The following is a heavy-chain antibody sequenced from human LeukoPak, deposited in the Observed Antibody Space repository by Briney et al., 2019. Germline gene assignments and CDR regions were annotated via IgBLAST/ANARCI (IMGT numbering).Heavy chain of an antibody. V-gene: IGHV3-33*01. J-gene: IGHJ4*02. CDR2: IWYDGSNK. Sequence: GGSLRLSCAASGFTFSSYGMHWVRQAPGKGLEWVAVIWYDGSNKYYADSVKGRFTISRDNSKNTLYLQMNSLRAEDTAVYYCARGGELWLRSPLDYWGQGTLVTFSS. CDR1: GFTFSSYG. CDR3: ARGGELWLRSPLDY. D-gene: IGHD5-18*01.